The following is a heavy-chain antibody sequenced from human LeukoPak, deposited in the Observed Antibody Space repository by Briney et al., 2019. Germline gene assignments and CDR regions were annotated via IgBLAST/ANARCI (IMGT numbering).Heavy chain of an antibody. J-gene: IGHJ4*02. D-gene: IGHD6-13*01. CDR2: IYYSGST. V-gene: IGHV4-59*01. CDR1: GGSISSYY. CDR3: ARAPYSSSWRYFDY. Sequence: SETLSLTCTVSGGSISSYYWSWIRQPPGKGLERIGYIYYSGSTNYNPSLKSRVTISVDTSKNQFSLKLSSVTAADTAVYYCARAPYSSSWRYFDYWGQGTLVTVSS.